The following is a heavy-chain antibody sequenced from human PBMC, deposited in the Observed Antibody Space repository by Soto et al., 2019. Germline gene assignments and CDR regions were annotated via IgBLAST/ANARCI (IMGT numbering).Heavy chain of an antibody. J-gene: IGHJ5*01. CDR3: ARHGSLVPAASGRFWFDS. D-gene: IGHD2-2*01. Sequence: PSETLSLTCTVSGGSIISSSYYWGWIRQPPGKGLEWIGSIYYSGSTYYNPSLKSRVTISVDTSKNQFSLKLSSVTAADTAVYYCARHGSLVPAASGRFWFDSWGQGTLVTVSS. V-gene: IGHV4-39*01. CDR2: IYYSGST. CDR1: GGSIISSSYY.